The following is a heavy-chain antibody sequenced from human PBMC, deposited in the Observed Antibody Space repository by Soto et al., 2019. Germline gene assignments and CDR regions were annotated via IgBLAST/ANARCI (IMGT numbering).Heavy chain of an antibody. Sequence: PGGSLRLSCAASGFAFSSAWMSWVRQAPGKGLEWVGRLKSEAAGGTTDYAAPVKGRFTISRDDSKSTLYLQMNSLKTDDTAVYYCSYDSSRGDYWGLGTLVTVSS. CDR2: LKSEAAGGTT. V-gene: IGHV3-15*01. CDR3: SYDSSRGDY. CDR1: GFAFSSAW. D-gene: IGHD3-22*01. J-gene: IGHJ4*02.